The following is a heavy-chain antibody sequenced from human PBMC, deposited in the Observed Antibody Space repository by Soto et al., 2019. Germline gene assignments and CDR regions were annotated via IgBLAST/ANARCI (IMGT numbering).Heavy chain of an antibody. CDR1: GFTFSSYA. CDR3: AKATWGSSRGYYFDY. CDR2: ISGSGGST. Sequence: GGSLRLSCAASGFTFSSYAMSWVRQAPGKGLEWVSAISGSGGSTYYADSVKGRFTISRDNSKNTLYLQMNSLRAEDTAVYYCAKATWGSSRGYYFDYWGPGTLLTVSS. D-gene: IGHD6-13*01. V-gene: IGHV3-23*01. J-gene: IGHJ4*02.